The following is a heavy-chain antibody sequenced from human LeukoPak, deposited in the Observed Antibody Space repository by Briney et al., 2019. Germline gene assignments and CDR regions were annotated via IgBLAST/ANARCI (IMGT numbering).Heavy chain of an antibody. CDR3: AKEAYIEMATITPDY. J-gene: IGHJ4*02. V-gene: IGHV3-33*06. Sequence: GGSLRLSCAASGFTFSSYGMHWVRQAPGKGLEWVAVIWYDGSNKYYADSVKGRFTISRDNSKNTLYLQINSLRAEDTAVYYCAKEAYIEMATITPDYWGQGTLVTVSS. CDR1: GFTFSSYG. CDR2: IWYDGSNK. D-gene: IGHD5-24*01.